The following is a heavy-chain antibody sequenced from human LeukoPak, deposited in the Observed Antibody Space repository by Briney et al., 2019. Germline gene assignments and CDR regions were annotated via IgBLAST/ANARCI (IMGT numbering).Heavy chain of an antibody. CDR3: ARALGYYYGMDV. J-gene: IGHJ6*02. CDR1: GFTVSNNY. V-gene: IGHV3-53*01. CDR2: IYSGGST. Sequence: GSLRLSCAASGFTVSNNYMSWVRQAPGKGLEWVSVIYSGGSTHYADSVKGRFTISRDNSKNTLSLQMNSLRAEDTAVYYCARALGYYYGMDVWGQGTTVTVSS.